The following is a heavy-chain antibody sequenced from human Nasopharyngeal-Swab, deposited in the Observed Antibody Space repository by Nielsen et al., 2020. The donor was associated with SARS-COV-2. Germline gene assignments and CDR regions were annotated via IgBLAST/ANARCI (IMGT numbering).Heavy chain of an antibody. Sequence: QTLSLTCAISGDSVSSSSAAWNWIRQSPSRGREWRGRTYYRAKWYNDYAVTVKSRITINPDTSKNQFSLHLNSVTPEDTAVYYCARARGAYGDYYYYYYTDVWGKGTTVTVSS. CDR2: TYYRAKWYN. V-gene: IGHV6-1*01. CDR3: ARARGAYGDYYYYYYTDV. CDR1: GDSVSSSSAA. D-gene: IGHD4-17*01. J-gene: IGHJ6*03.